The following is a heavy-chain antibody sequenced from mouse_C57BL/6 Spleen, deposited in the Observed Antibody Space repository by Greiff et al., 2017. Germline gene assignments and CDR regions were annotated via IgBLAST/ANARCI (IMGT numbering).Heavy chain of an antibody. Sequence: EVNLVESGGDLVKPGGSLKLSCAASGFTFSSYGMSWVRQTPDKRLEWVATISSGGSYTYYPDSVKGRFTISRDNAKNTLYLQMSSLKSEDTAMYYCARPGGYAMDYWGQGTSVTVSS. CDR1: GFTFSSYG. J-gene: IGHJ4*01. CDR3: ARPGGYAMDY. V-gene: IGHV5-6*01. CDR2: ISSGGSYT.